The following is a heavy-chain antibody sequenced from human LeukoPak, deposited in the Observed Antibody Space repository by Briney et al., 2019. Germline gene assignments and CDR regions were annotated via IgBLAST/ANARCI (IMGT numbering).Heavy chain of an antibody. D-gene: IGHD1-1*01. CDR1: GYTFTGYY. Sequence: ASVKVSCKASGYTFTGYYMHWVRQAPGQGLEWMGWINPNSGGTNYAQKFQGRVTMTRDTSISTACMELSRLRSGDTAVYYCARANRRYNWNDVGYWGQGTLVTVSS. CDR2: INPNSGGT. CDR3: ARANRRYNWNDVGY. V-gene: IGHV1-2*02. J-gene: IGHJ4*02.